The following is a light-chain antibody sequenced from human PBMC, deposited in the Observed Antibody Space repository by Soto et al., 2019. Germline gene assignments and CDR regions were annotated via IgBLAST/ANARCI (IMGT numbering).Light chain of an antibody. Sequence: DIVMTQSPDSLAVSLGERATINCKSSQSVLYSSNNKDYLAWYQQKPGQPPKLLIYWASTRESGVPDRFTGSGSGTDFTLTISSLHAEDVAVYYCQKYYSTLSTFGQGTKVEIK. CDR2: WAS. CDR1: QSVLYSSNNKDY. J-gene: IGKJ1*01. V-gene: IGKV4-1*01. CDR3: QKYYSTLST.